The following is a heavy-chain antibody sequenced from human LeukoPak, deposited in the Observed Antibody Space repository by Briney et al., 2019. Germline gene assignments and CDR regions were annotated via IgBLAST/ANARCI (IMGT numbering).Heavy chain of an antibody. CDR2: INHSGST. V-gene: IGHV4-34*01. CDR1: GGSFSGYY. J-gene: IGHJ6*03. CDR3: ARLLKYYYYYMDV. Sequence: SETLSLTCAVYGGSFSGYYWSWIRQPPGKGLEWIGEINHSGSTNYNPSLKSRVTISVDTSKNQFSLKLSSVTAADTAVYYRARLLKYYYYYMDVWGKGTTVTISS. D-gene: IGHD1-26*01.